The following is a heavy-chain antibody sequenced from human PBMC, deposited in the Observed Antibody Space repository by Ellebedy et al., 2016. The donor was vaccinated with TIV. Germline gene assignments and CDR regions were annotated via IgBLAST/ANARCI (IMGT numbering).Heavy chain of an antibody. V-gene: IGHV3-11*04. CDR2: ISGSGSTV. CDR1: GFTFTNYY. J-gene: IGHJ5*02. D-gene: IGHD1-1*01. CDR3: ARVLTWSNTWNSSWFGP. Sequence: PGGSLRLSCAASGFTFTNYYMSWIRQTPGKGLEWLSYISGSGSTVYYADSVKGRFTISRDNAKNSLYLQMNSLRAEDTAVYYCARVLTWSNTWNSSWFGPWGQGTLLTVSS.